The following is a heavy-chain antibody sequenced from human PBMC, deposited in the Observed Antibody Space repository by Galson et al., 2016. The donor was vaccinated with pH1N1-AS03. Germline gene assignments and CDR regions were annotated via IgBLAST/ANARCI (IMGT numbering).Heavy chain of an antibody. Sequence: LSLTCPVSGGSVSSSSYSWSWIRQPPGRGLEWIGYIFYSGSTNYNPSLKSRVTISVDRSKNQYSLKLSSVTAADTAVYYCARTGFYDILTGSVPPFDFWGQGILVTVSS. CDR3: ARTGFYDILTGSVPPFDF. J-gene: IGHJ4*02. CDR2: IFYSGST. CDR1: GGSVSSSSYS. V-gene: IGHV4-61*01. D-gene: IGHD3-9*01.